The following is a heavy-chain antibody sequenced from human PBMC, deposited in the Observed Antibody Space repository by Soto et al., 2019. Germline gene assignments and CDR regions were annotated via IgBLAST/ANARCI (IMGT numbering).Heavy chain of an antibody. CDR1: GFTFSSYA. V-gene: IGHV3-23*01. D-gene: IGHD2-2*01. CDR2: ISGSGGST. Sequence: EVQLLESGGGLVQPGGSLRLSCAASGFTFSSYAMSWVRQAPGKGLEWVSAISGSGGSTYYADAVKGRFTISRDNSKNTLYLQMNSLRAEDTAVYYCKRWIVVVPAAIDYWGQGTLVTVSS. CDR3: KRWIVVVPAAIDY. J-gene: IGHJ4*02.